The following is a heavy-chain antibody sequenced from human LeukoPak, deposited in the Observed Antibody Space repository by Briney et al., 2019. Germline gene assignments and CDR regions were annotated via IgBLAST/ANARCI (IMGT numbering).Heavy chain of an antibody. D-gene: IGHD4-17*01. CDR3: ARDWHYGDYGHPGDAFDI. J-gene: IGHJ3*02. CDR2: IYYSGST. Sequence: SETLSLTCTVSGGSISDYYWSWIRHPPGKGLEWIGYIYYSGSTYYNPSLKSRVTISVDTSKNQFSLNLSSVTAADTAVYYCARDWHYGDYGHPGDAFDIWGQGTMVTVSS. CDR1: GGSISDYY. V-gene: IGHV4-30-4*01.